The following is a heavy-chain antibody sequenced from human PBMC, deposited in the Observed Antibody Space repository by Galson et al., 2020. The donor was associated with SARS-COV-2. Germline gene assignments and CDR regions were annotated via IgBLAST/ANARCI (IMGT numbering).Heavy chain of an antibody. CDR2: IYISERT. J-gene: IGHJ4*02. CDR1: GGSISSSSYY. D-gene: IGHD1-26*01. V-gene: IGHV4-61*02. CDR3: ARESRWELYFDY. Sequence: SETLSLTCTVSGGSISSSSYYWSWIRQPAGKGLEWIGSIYISERTNYNPSLKSRVTISADTSKNQFSLRLTSVTAADTAVYYCARESRWELYFDYWGQGSLVTVSS.